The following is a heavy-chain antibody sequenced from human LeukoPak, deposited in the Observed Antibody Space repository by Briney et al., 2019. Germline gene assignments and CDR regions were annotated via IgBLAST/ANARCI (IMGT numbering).Heavy chain of an antibody. CDR2: IYYSGST. Sequence: SQTLSLTCTVSGGSISSGGYYWSWIRQHPGKGLEWIGYIYYSGSTYYNPSLKSRVTISVDTSKNQFSLKLSSVTAADTAVYYCASNSRDSSGHNAFDIWGQGTMVTGSS. D-gene: IGHD3-22*01. CDR3: ASNSRDSSGHNAFDI. V-gene: IGHV4-31*03. CDR1: GGSISSGGYY. J-gene: IGHJ3*02.